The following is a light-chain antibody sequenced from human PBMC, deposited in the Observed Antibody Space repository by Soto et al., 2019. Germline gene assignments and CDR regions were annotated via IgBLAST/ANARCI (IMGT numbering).Light chain of an antibody. CDR3: QQYGDFNSPRYS. CDR1: QSVSTNY. Sequence: EIVLTQSPGTLSLSPGDRVTLSCRASQSVSTNYFSWYQQKPGQAPRLLIYRTSRRAVGIPDRFSGSGSGTDFTLTISRPEPEDFAMYYCQQYGDFNSPRYSFGQGTRLEI. V-gene: IGKV3-20*01. CDR2: RTS. J-gene: IGKJ2*03.